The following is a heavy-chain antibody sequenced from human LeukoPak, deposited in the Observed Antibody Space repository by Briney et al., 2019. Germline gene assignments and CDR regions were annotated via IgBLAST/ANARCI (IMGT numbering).Heavy chain of an antibody. V-gene: IGHV2-5*01. CDR2: IYWNDDK. CDR1: GGSISSGDY. D-gene: IGHD6-6*01. Sequence: TLSLTCTVSGGSISSGDYFWNWIRQPPGKALEWLALIYWNDDKRYSPSLKSRLTITKDTSKNQVVLTMTNMDPVDTATYYCALSPGYSSSYGAFDIWGQGTMVTVSS. CDR3: ALSPGYSSSYGAFDI. J-gene: IGHJ3*02.